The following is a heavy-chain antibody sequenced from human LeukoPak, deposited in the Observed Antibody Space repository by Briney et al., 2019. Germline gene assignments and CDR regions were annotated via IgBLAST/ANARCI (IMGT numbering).Heavy chain of an antibody. CDR2: INPSGGST. V-gene: IGHV1-46*01. D-gene: IGHD3-22*01. J-gene: IGHJ4*02. CDR3: ARESLFDSSGYYSASDY. CDR1: GYTFTSYY. Sequence: ASVKVSCKASGYTFTSYYMHWVRQAPGQGLEWMGVINPSGGSTNYAQKFQGRVTMTRDTSTSTVYMELSSLGSEDTAVYYCARESLFDSSGYYSASDYWGQGTLVTVSS.